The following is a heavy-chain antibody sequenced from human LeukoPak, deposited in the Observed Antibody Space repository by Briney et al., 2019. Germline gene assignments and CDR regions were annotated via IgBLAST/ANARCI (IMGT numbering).Heavy chain of an antibody. V-gene: IGHV4-61*02. CDR1: GGSITGDLYY. D-gene: IGHD6-19*01. J-gene: IGHJ5*02. CDR2: IYTNGWT. Sequence: SETLSLTCTVSGGSITGDLYYWTWIRQPAGKGLEWIGRIYTNGWTDYNPSLRGRVTMSVDTSKSQFSLKLTSVIAADTAFYYCARGSGWNAFDPWGQGTLITVSP. CDR3: ARGSGWNAFDP.